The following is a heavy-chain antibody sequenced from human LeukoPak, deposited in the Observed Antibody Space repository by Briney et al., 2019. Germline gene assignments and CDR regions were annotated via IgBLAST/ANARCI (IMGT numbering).Heavy chain of an antibody. J-gene: IGHJ3*02. CDR3: ARAVWPYYYGSGSYCAFDI. V-gene: IGHV3-48*03. CDR1: GFTFSTYE. CDR2: ISSSGSTI. D-gene: IGHD3-10*01. Sequence: PGGSLRLSCAASGFTFSTYEMNWVRQAPGKGLEWVSYISSSGSTIYYADSANGRFTISRDNAKNSLYLQVNSLRAEDTAVYYCARAVWPYYYGSGSYCAFDIWGQGTMVTVSS.